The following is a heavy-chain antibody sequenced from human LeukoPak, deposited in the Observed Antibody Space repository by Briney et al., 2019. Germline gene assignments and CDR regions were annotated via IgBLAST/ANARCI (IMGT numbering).Heavy chain of an antibody. Sequence: ASVKVSCKASGGTFSSYAISWVRQAPGQGLEWMGGIIPIFGTANYAQKFQGRVTITADESTSTAYMELSSLRSEDTAVYYCASREGGRPFDYWGQGTLVTVSS. CDR3: ASREGGRPFDY. V-gene: IGHV1-69*13. CDR1: GGTFSSYA. CDR2: IIPIFGTA. D-gene: IGHD3-16*01. J-gene: IGHJ4*02.